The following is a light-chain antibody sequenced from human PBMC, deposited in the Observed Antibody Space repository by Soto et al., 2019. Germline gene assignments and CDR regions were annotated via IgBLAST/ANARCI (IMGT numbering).Light chain of an antibody. J-gene: IGLJ2*01. Sequence: QSVLTQPPSVSGAPGQRVTISCTGSSSNIGAGYDVHWYRQLPGTAPKLLVYGYNNRPSGVPDRFSVSKSGTSASLTITGLQTEDEADYYCQSYDSSLSAGVFGGGTQLTVL. CDR1: SSNIGAGYD. CDR2: GYN. CDR3: QSYDSSLSAGV. V-gene: IGLV1-40*01.